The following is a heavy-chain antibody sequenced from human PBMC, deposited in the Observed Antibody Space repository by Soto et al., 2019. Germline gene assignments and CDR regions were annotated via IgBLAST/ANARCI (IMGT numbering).Heavy chain of an antibody. Sequence: SETLSLTCTVSGGSISSYYWSWIRQPAGKGLEWIGRIYTSGSTNYNPSLKSRVTMSVDTSKNQSSLKLSSVTAADTAVYYCAREGYSSSWYVRYYYGMDVWGQGTTVTVSS. CDR2: IYTSGST. CDR1: GGSISSYY. J-gene: IGHJ6*02. CDR3: AREGYSSSWYVRYYYGMDV. V-gene: IGHV4-4*07. D-gene: IGHD6-13*01.